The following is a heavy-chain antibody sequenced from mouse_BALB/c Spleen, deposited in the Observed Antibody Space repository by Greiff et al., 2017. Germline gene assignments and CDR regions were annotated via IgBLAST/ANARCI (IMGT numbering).Heavy chain of an antibody. V-gene: IGHV1S81*02. D-gene: IGHD2-1*01. CDR2: INPSNGGT. J-gene: IGHJ2*01. CDR3: TRSIYYGNYGYFDY. Sequence: LQQSGAELVKPGASVKLSCKASGYTFTSYYMYWVKQRPGQGLEWIGEINPSNGGTNFNEKFKSKATLTVDKSSSTAYMQLSSLTSEDSAVYYCTRSIYYGNYGYFDYWGQGTTLTVSS. CDR1: GYTFTSYY.